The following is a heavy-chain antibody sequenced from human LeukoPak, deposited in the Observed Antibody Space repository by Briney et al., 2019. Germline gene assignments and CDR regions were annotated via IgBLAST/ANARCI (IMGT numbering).Heavy chain of an antibody. J-gene: IGHJ4*02. CDR1: GFTFSTYV. V-gene: IGHV3-64D*06. CDR3: VRGTGY. CDR2: ISSNGDNT. Sequence: GGSLRLSCSVSGFTFSTYVMHWVRQAPGKGLEYVSAISSNGDNTYSADSVKGRFTISRDNSKNTLYLQMSSLRADDTAVYYRVRGTGYWGQRTLVTVSS.